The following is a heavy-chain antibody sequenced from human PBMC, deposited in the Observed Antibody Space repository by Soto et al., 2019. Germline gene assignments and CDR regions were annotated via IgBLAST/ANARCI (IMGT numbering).Heavy chain of an antibody. CDR2: INHSGST. V-gene: IGHV4-34*01. D-gene: IGHD1-1*01. J-gene: IGHJ6*03. CDR3: ARERKGFYYYYYMDV. Sequence: SETLSLTCAVYGGSFSGYYWSWIRQPPGKGLEWIGEINHSGSTNYNPSLKSRVTISVDTSKNQFSLKLSSVTAADTAVYYCARERKGFYYYYYMDVWGKGTTVTVS. CDR1: GGSFSGYY.